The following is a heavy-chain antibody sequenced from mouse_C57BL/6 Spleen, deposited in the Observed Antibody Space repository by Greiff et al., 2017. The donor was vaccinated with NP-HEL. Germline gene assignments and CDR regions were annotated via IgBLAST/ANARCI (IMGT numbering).Heavy chain of an antibody. J-gene: IGHJ2*01. CDR3: ATHGSSHLDY. D-gene: IGHD1-1*01. Sequence: VQLQQPGAELVKPGASVKLSCKASGYTFTSYWMQWVKQRPGQGLEWIGEIDPSDSYTNYNQKFKGKATLTVDTSSSTAYMQLSSLTSEDSAVYYCATHGSSHLDYWGQGTTLTVSS. CDR2: IDPSDSYT. V-gene: IGHV1-50*01. CDR1: GYTFTSYW.